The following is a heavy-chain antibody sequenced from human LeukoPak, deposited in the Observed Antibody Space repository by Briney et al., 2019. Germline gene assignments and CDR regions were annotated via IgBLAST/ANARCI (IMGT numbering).Heavy chain of an antibody. J-gene: IGHJ4*02. Sequence: GGSLRLSCAASGFTFSSYAMHWVRQAPGKGLEWVAVISYDGSNKYYADSVKGRFTISRDDSKNTLYLQMNSLRAEDTAMYYCANEGYSDSFYASFDYWGQGTLVTVSS. D-gene: IGHD1-26*01. CDR1: GFTFSSYA. CDR3: ANEGYSDSFYASFDY. CDR2: ISYDGSNK. V-gene: IGHV3-30*01.